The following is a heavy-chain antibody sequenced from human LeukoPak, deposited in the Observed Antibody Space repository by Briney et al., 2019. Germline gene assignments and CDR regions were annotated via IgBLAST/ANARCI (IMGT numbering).Heavy chain of an antibody. CDR3: ARAPYSSSWFDY. Sequence: SVKVSCKASGYTFTSYAISWVRQAPGQGLEWMGGIIPIFGTANYAQKFQGRVTITADESTSTAYMELSSLRSEDTAVYYCARAPYSSSWFDYWGQGTLVTVSS. CDR2: IIPIFGTA. CDR1: GYTFTSYA. J-gene: IGHJ4*02. V-gene: IGHV1-69*13. D-gene: IGHD6-13*01.